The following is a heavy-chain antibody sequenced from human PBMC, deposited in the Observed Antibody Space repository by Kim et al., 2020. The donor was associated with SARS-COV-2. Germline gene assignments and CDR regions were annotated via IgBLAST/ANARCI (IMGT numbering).Heavy chain of an antibody. Sequence: GGSLRLSCAASGFTFSSYAMHWVRQAPGKGLEWVAVISYDGSNKYYADSVKGRFTISRDNSKNTLYLQMNSLRAEDTAVYYCARDLRLVHYYFDYWGQGTLVTVSS. CDR2: ISYDGSNK. D-gene: IGHD3-9*01. CDR1: GFTFSSYA. J-gene: IGHJ4*02. CDR3: ARDLRLVHYYFDY. V-gene: IGHV3-30*04.